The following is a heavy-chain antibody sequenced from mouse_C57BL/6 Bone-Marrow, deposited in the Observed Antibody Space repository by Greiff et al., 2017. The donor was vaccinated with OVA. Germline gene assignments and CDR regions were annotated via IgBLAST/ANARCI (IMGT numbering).Heavy chain of an antibody. J-gene: IGHJ1*03. CDR2: IHPNSGST. D-gene: IGHD1-1*01. CDR3: ALRPYGSSQGYFDV. Sequence: VQLQQPGAELVKPGASVKLSCKASGYTFTSYWMHWVKQRPGQGLEWIGMIHPNSGSTNYNEKFKSKATLTVDKSSSTASMQLSSLTSEASAVSFFALRPYGSSQGYFDVWGTGTPVPVSS. V-gene: IGHV1-64*01. CDR1: GYTFTSYW.